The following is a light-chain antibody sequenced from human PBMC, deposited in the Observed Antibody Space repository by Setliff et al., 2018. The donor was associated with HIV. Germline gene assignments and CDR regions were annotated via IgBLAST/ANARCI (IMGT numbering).Light chain of an antibody. Sequence: SYELTQPPSVSVAPGKTARITCGGNNIGNKSVRWYQQKPGQAPVLVIYYDSDRPSGIPERFSGSNSGNTATLTISRVEAGDEADYYCQVWDSSSDLGVFGTGTKVTVL. J-gene: IGLJ1*01. V-gene: IGLV3-21*04. CDR1: NIGNKS. CDR3: QVWDSSSDLGV. CDR2: YDS.